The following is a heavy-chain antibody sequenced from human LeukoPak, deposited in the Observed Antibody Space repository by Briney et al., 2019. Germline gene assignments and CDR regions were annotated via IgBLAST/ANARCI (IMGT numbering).Heavy chain of an antibody. D-gene: IGHD6-6*01. Sequence: SETLSLTCTVSGGSISSSSYYWGWIRQPPGKGLEWIGSIYYSGSTYYNPSLKSRVTISVDTSKNQFSLKLSSVTAADTAVYYCARLPIGHILSSSSSGDYWGQGTLVTVSS. CDR3: ARLPIGHILSSSSSGDY. CDR1: GGSISSSSYY. J-gene: IGHJ4*02. CDR2: IYYSGST. V-gene: IGHV4-39*01.